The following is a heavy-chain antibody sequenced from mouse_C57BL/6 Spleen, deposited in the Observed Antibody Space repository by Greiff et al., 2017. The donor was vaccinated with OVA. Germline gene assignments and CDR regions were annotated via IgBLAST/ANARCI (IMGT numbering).Heavy chain of an antibody. CDR2: IYPGDGDT. J-gene: IGHJ1*03. CDR1: GYAFSSSW. Sequence: QVQLQQSGPELVKPGASVKISCKASGYAFSSSWMNWVKQRPGKGLEWIGRIYPGDGDTNYNGKFKGKATLTADKSSSTAYMQLSSLTSEDSAVYFCASHDGTYWYFDVWGTGTTVTVSS. CDR3: ASHDGTYWYFDV. D-gene: IGHD2-3*01. V-gene: IGHV1-82*01.